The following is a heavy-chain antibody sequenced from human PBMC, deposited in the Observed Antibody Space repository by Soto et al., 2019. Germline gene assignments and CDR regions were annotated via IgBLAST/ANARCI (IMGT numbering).Heavy chain of an antibody. CDR1: GGSISSYY. V-gene: IGHV4-59*01. CDR3: ARGYSAMTTVNGDTEQYYFDY. Sequence: QVQLQESGPGLVKPSETLSLTCTVSGGSISSYYWSWLRQPPGKGLEWIGYIDYSGSTNCNPSLKSRVTISVDTSKNQFSLKLSSVTAADTAVYYCARGYSAMTTVNGDTEQYYFDYWGQGTLVTVSS. D-gene: IGHD4-4*01. J-gene: IGHJ4*02. CDR2: IDYSGST.